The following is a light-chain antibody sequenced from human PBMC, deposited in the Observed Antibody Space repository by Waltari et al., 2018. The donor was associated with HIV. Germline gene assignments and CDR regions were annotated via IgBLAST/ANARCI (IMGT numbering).Light chain of an antibody. CDR2: GAS. CDR1: QSVKTN. V-gene: IGKV3D-15*01. CDR3: HQYYHWPRT. Sequence: EVVMTQPPATRSVSPGERATLSCRARQSVKTNLAWYQQKPGQAPRLLIHGASTTASGVAARFSGSGSGTEFTLTISSLQSEDVAVYFCHQYYHWPRTFGQGTKV. J-gene: IGKJ1*01.